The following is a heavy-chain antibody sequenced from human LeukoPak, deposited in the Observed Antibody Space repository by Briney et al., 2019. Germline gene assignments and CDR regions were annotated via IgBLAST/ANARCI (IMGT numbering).Heavy chain of an antibody. V-gene: IGHV1-18*01. J-gene: IGHJ3*02. CDR1: GYTFTSYG. Sequence: ASVKVSCKASGYTFTSYGISWVRQAPGQGLEWMGWISAYNGNTNYAKKLQGRVTMTTDTSTSTAYMELRRLRSDDAAVYYCARGGPITIFGVVTPGNAFDIWGQGTMVTVSS. D-gene: IGHD3-3*01. CDR3: ARGGPITIFGVVTPGNAFDI. CDR2: ISAYNGNT.